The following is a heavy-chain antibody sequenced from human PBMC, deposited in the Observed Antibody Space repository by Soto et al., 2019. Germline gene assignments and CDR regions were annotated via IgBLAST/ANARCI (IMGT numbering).Heavy chain of an antibody. J-gene: IGHJ3*02. V-gene: IGHV3-74*01. CDR2: INIYGSST. Sequence: EVQLVESGGGSVQPGGSLRLSCAASGFTFSRYWMHWVRQAPGKGLVWVSRINIYGSSTDYADSVKGRFTISRDNAKNTLYLQMNSLTVEDTAVYYCARGWIGDLNDAFDIWGQGTMVTVSS. CDR3: ARGWIGDLNDAFDI. D-gene: IGHD2-2*03. CDR1: GFTFSRYW.